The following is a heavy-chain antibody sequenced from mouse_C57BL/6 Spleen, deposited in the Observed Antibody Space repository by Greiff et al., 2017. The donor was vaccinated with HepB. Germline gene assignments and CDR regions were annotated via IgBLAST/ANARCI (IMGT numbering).Heavy chain of an antibody. Sequence: EVHLVESGGGLVKPGGSLKLSCAASGFTFCDYGMHWVRQAPEMGLEWVAYISSGSSTIYYADTVKGRFTISRDNAKNTLFLQMTSLRSEDTAMDYCVSKTASYYYVMDYWGQGTSVTVSS. J-gene: IGHJ4*01. CDR1: GFTFCDYG. V-gene: IGHV5-17*01. D-gene: IGHD3-2*01. CDR3: VSKTASYYYVMDY. CDR2: ISSGSSTI.